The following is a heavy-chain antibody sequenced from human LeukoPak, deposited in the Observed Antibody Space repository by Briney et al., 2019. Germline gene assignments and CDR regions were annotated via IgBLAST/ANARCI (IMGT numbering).Heavy chain of an antibody. J-gene: IGHJ6*01. CDR3: AKMKGHPLPKYYMDV. D-gene: IGHD1-26*01. V-gene: IGHV3-23*01. CDR1: GFSFSGFG. Sequence: PGGSLRLSCAASGFSFSGFGMSWVRRTPGKGLEWVSVISGSGDNTTYADSVKGRFTISRDNPKTTLYLKMNSLRAEDTAIYYCAKMKGHPLPKYYMDVWGQGTTVTVSS. CDR2: ISGSGDNT.